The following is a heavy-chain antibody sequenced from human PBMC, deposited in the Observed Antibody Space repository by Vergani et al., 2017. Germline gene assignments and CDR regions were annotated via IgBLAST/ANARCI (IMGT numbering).Heavy chain of an antibody. CDR1: GFTFSSYA. J-gene: IGHJ4*02. CDR3: ARDLNCRVGQLLCLEVYFAY. V-gene: IGHV3-23*01. CDR2: ISWNSGSI. D-gene: IGHD2-2*01. Sequence: EVQLLESGGGLVQPGGSLRLSCAASGFTFSSYAMSWVRQAPGKGLEWVSGISWNSGSIGYADSVKGRFTISRDNAKNSLYLQMNSLRAEDTAVYYCARDLNCRVGQLLCLEVYFAYWGEGTQVTVSS.